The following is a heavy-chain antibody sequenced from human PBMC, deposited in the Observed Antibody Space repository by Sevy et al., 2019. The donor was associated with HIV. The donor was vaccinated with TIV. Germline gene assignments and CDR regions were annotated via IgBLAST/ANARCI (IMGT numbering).Heavy chain of an antibody. CDR2: VFSSSSYI. J-gene: IGHJ6*02. CDR3: AGDKTILVGRYGMDV. D-gene: IGHD3-3*01. Sequence: GGSLRLSCAASGFTFSSYNMNWVRQAPGKGLEWVSFVFSSSSYIYYADSVKGRFTISRDNAKNSLYLQMKSLRVEDTAVYYCAGDKTILVGRYGMDVWGQGTTVTVSS. V-gene: IGHV3-21*01. CDR1: GFTFSSYN.